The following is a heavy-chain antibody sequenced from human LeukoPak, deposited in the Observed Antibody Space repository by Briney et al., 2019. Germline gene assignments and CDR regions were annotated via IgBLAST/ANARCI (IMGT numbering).Heavy chain of an antibody. J-gene: IGHJ4*02. CDR3: ARVLGQEEAFDY. CDR2: ISSSGSTI. V-gene: IGHV3-48*03. CDR1: GFTFSSYE. Sequence: GRSLRLSCVGSGFTFSSYEMNGVRQAPGKAPEWVSYISSSGSTIYYADSVKGRFTISRDNAKNSLYLQMNSLRAKDTAVYYCARVLGQEEAFDYWGQGTLVTVSS.